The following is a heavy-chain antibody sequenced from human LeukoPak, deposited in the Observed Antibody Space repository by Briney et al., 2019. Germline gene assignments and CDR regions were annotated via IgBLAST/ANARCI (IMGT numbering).Heavy chain of an antibody. CDR2: IYYSGTT. J-gene: IGHJ4*02. CDR1: GGSISSYY. V-gene: IGHV4-59*01. CDR3: ARGVYIAAAQYGY. Sequence: SETLSLTCTVSGGSISSYYWSWIRQPPVKGLEWIGYIYYSGTTNYNPSLKSRVTISVDTSKNQFSLKLSSVTAADTAVYYCARGVYIAAAQYGYWGQGTLVTVSS. D-gene: IGHD6-13*01.